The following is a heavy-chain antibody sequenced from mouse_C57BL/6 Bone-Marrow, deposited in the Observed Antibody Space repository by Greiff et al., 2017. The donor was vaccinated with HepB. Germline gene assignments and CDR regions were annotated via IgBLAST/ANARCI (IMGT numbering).Heavy chain of an antibody. Sequence: VQLQQSGAELVRPGASVKLSCKASGYTFTDYYINWVKQRPGQGLEWIARIYPGSGNTYYNEKFKGKATLTAEKSSSTAYMQLSSLTSEDSAVYFCARDYYGSAWFAYWGQGTLVTVSA. D-gene: IGHD1-1*01. V-gene: IGHV1-76*01. CDR3: ARDYYGSAWFAY. J-gene: IGHJ3*01. CDR1: GYTFTDYY. CDR2: IYPGSGNT.